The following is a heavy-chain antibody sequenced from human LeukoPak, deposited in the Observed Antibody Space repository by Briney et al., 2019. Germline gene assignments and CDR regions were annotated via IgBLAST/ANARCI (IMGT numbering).Heavy chain of an antibody. CDR3: AKNPGTGQLWLAPSGYYMAV. Sequence: PSETLSLTCAVYGGSFSGYYWSWIRQPPGKGLEWIGEINHSGSTNYNPSPKSRVTISVDTSKNQFSLKLSSVTAADTAVYYCAKNPGTGQLWLAPSGYYMAVWGKGTTVTVSS. J-gene: IGHJ6*03. D-gene: IGHD3-10*01. V-gene: IGHV4-34*01. CDR2: INHSGST. CDR1: GGSFSGYY.